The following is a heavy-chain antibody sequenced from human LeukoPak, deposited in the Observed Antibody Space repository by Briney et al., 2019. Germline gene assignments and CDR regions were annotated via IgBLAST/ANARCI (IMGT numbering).Heavy chain of an antibody. D-gene: IGHD2-2*02. J-gene: IGHJ5*02. CDR3: ATPQRYCSSTSCYNGWFDP. CDR2: IYYSGST. Sequence: SETLSLTCAVSGGSISSGGYSWGWLRQPPGKGLEWIGSIYYSGSTYYNPSLKSRVTISVDTSKNQFSLKLSSVTAADTAVYYCATPQRYCSSTSCYNGWFDPWGQGTLVTVSS. CDR1: GGSISSGGYS. V-gene: IGHV4-39*01.